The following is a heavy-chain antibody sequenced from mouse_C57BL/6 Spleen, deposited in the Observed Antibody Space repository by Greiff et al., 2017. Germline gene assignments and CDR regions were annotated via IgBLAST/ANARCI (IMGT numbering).Heavy chain of an antibody. J-gene: IGHJ3*01. Sequence: VQLKQPGAELVKPGASVKLSCKASGYTFTSYWMHWVKQRPGQGLEWIGMIHPNSGSTNYNEKFKSKATLTVDKSSSTAYMQLSSLTSEDSAVYYCARAGTPFAYWGQGTLVTVSA. CDR3: ARAGTPFAY. D-gene: IGHD1-1*02. CDR2: IHPNSGST. CDR1: GYTFTSYW. V-gene: IGHV1-64*01.